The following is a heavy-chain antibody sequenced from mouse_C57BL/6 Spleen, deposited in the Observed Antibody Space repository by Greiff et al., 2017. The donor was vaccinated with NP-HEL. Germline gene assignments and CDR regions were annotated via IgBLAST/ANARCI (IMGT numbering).Heavy chain of an antibody. V-gene: IGHV1-52*01. J-gene: IGHJ3*01. CDR2: IDPSDSET. Sequence: QVQLQQPGAELVRPGSSVKLSCKASGYTFTSYWMHWVKQRPIQGLEWIGNIDPSDSETHYNQKFKDKATLTVDKSSSTAYMQLSSLTSEDSAVDYCARRGYDGSWFAYWGQGTLVTVSA. D-gene: IGHD2-14*01. CDR3: ARRGYDGSWFAY. CDR1: GYTFTSYW.